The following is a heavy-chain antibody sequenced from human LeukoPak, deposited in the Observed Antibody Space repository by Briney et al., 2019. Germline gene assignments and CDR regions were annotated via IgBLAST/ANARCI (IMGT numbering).Heavy chain of an antibody. Sequence: ASVKVSCKASGYTFTSYDINWVRQATGQGLEWMGWMNPNSGNTGYAQKFQGRVTITGNTSISTAYMELSSLRSEDTAVYYCARSIDYCDSSGYYGYYYYMDVWGKGTTVTVSS. CDR2: MNPNSGNT. D-gene: IGHD3-22*01. CDR3: ARSIDYCDSSGYYGYYYYMDV. J-gene: IGHJ6*03. CDR1: GYTFTSYD. V-gene: IGHV1-8*03.